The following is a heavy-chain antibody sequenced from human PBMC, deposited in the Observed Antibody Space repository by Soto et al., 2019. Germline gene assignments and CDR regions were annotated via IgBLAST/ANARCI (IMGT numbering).Heavy chain of an antibody. CDR2: IIPIFGTA. D-gene: IGHD3-22*01. CDR3: ARERDDSSGYGGYYFDY. CDR1: GGTFSSYA. J-gene: IGHJ4*02. V-gene: IGHV1-69*13. Sequence: GASVKVSCKASGGTFSSYAISWVRQAPGQGLEWMGGIIPIFGTANYAQKFQGRVTITADESTSTAYMELSSLRSEDTAVYYCARERDDSSGYGGYYFDYWGQGTLVTVSS.